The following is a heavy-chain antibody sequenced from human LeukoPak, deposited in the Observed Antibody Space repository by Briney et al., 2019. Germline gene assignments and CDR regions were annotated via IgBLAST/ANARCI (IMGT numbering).Heavy chain of an antibody. CDR1: GYTFTSYG. J-gene: IGHJ4*02. Sequence: ASVKVSCKASGYTFTSYGISWVRQAPGQGLEWMGWISAYNGNTNYAQKLRGRVTMTTDTSTSTAYMELRSLRSDDTAVYYCARDRRQYCGGDCYPGGWGQGTLVTVSS. CDR3: ARDRRQYCGGDCYPGG. D-gene: IGHD2-21*02. CDR2: ISAYNGNT. V-gene: IGHV1-18*01.